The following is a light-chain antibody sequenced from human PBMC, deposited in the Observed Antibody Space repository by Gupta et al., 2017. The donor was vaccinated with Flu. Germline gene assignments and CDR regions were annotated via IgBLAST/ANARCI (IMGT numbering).Light chain of an antibody. Sequence: QSALPHPASVSWSPRQSTAISCTGTNSDIGAYNYVYWYQQHPGKAPKLMIYEVSTRPSGVSTRFSGSKYANTVTLTISGLEAEDEYYYYSDSNGAVVVFGGGTKVTVL. CDR3: DSNGAVVV. J-gene: IGLJ2*01. CDR2: EVS. V-gene: IGLV2-14*01. CDR1: NSDIGAYNY.